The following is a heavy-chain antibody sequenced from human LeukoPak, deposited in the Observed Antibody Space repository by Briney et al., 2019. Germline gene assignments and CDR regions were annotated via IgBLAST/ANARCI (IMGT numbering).Heavy chain of an antibody. J-gene: IGHJ6*02. Sequence: GGSLRLSCAASGFTFDDYAMHWVRQAPGKGLEWVSGISWNSGSIGYADSVKGRFTISRDNAKNSLYLQMNSLRAEDTALYYCAKDMVRLSGTVTTAPNGMDVWGQGTTVTVSS. V-gene: IGHV3-9*01. CDR3: AKDMVRLSGTVTTAPNGMDV. D-gene: IGHD4-17*01. CDR2: ISWNSGSI. CDR1: GFTFDDYA.